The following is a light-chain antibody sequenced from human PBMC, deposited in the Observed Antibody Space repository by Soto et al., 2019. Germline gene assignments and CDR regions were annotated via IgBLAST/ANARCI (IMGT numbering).Light chain of an antibody. J-gene: IGKJ2*01. CDR3: QQSHGIPYT. CDR2: AAS. Sequence: DIQMTQSPSSLSASVGDRVTITCRASQTISTYLNWYQQKPGKAPKLLIYAASTLQSVVPSRFSCSGSGTDFTLTLNSLQPEDFATYYCQQSHGIPYTFGQGTKLEIK. CDR1: QTISTY. V-gene: IGKV1-39*01.